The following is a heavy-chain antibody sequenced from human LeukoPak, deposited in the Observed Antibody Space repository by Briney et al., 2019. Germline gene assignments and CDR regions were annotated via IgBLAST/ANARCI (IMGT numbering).Heavy chain of an antibody. V-gene: IGHV3-48*01. D-gene: IGHD5-18*01. CDR2: ISSGSATM. CDR3: ARYGSGYSFDY. Sequence: GGSLRLSCAASGFTFSSYSMNWVRQAPGKGLEWVSYISSGSATMYYADSVKGRGTISRDNAKNSLFLQMNSLRAEDTAVYYCARYGSGYSFDYWGQGTLVTVSS. CDR1: GFTFSSYS. J-gene: IGHJ4*02.